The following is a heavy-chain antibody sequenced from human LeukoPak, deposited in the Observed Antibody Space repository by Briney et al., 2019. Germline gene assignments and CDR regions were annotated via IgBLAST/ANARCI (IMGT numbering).Heavy chain of an antibody. CDR2: IYYSGST. V-gene: IGHV4-39*01. D-gene: IGHD3-10*01. J-gene: IGHJ6*03. CDR1: GGSISSSSYY. CDR3: ARVLARGYSYYYYYTDV. Sequence: PSETLSLTCTVSGGSISSSSYYWGWIRQPPGKGLEWIGSIYYSGSTYYNPSLKSRVTISVDTSKNQFSLKLSSVTAADTAVYYCARVLARGYSYYYYYTDVWGKGTTVTVSS.